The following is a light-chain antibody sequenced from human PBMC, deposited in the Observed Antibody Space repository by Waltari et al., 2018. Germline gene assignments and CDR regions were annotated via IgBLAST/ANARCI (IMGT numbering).Light chain of an antibody. CDR2: DAS. CDR3: QQRSNWPPVT. J-gene: IGKJ4*01. V-gene: IGKV3-11*01. CDR1: QSVSSY. Sequence: EIVLTHAPVTLPLSPGERATLSCRASQSVSSYLAWYQQKTGQAPRLLIYDASNRATGIPARFSSSGSGTDFTLTISSLRPEDFAVYYCQQRSNWPPVTFGGGTKVEIK.